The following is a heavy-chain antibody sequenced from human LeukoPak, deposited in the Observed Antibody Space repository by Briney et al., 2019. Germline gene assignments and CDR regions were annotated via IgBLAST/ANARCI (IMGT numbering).Heavy chain of an antibody. CDR2: IYSDNA. J-gene: IGHJ4*02. V-gene: IGHV3-53*01. CDR1: GFTVSSNS. Sequence: GGSLRLSCTVSGFTVSSNSMSWVRQAPGKGLEWVSFIYSDNAHYSDSVKGRFTISRDNSKNTLYLQMNSLRAEDTAVYYCARGGPAAGRFDYWGQGTLVTVSS. D-gene: IGHD6-13*01. CDR3: ARGGPAAGRFDY.